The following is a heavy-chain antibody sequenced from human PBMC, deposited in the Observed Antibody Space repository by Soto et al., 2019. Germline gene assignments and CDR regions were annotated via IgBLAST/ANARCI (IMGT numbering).Heavy chain of an antibody. D-gene: IGHD6-13*01. CDR3: AAGEASSRNLAPYYLDF. J-gene: IGHJ4*02. CDR2: IYYSGST. V-gene: IGHV4-59*01. Sequence: SETLSLTCTVSGGSISSYYWSWIRQPPGKGLEWIGYIYYSGSTNYNPSLKSRVTISVDTSKNQFSLKLLSVTTADTAVYFCAAGEASSRNLAPYYLDFWGQGTLVTVSS. CDR1: GGSISSYY.